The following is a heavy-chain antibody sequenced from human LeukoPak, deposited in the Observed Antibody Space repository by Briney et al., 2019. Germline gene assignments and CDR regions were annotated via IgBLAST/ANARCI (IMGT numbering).Heavy chain of an antibody. J-gene: IGHJ4*02. CDR2: INPSGGST. V-gene: IGHV1-46*01. CDR1: GYTFTSYY. CDR3: ARDSSGWSVDY. D-gene: IGHD6-19*01. Sequence: ASVKVSCKASGYTFTSYYMHWVRQAPGQGFEWMGIINPSGGSTSYAQKFQGRVTMTRDTSTSTDYMELSSLISEDTALYYCARDSSGWSVDYWGQGTLVTVSS.